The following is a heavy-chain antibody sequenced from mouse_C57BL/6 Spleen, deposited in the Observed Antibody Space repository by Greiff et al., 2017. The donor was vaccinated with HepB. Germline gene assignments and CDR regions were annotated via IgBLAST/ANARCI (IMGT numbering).Heavy chain of an antibody. CDR1: GYTFTSYW. Sequence: VQLQQPGAELVRPGSSVKLSCKASGYTFTSYWMHWVKQRPIQGLEWIGNIDPSDSETHYNQKFKDKATLTVDKSSSTAYMQLSSLTSEDSAVYYCARSRDYYGSSPSFAYWGQGTLVTVSA. D-gene: IGHD1-1*01. J-gene: IGHJ3*01. CDR3: ARSRDYYGSSPSFAY. V-gene: IGHV1-52*01. CDR2: IDPSDSET.